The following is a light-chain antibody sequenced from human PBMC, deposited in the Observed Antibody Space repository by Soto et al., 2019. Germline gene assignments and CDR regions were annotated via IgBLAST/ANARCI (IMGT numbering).Light chain of an antibody. CDR1: QSVSSI. Sequence: EIVMTQSPVTLSVSPGERATLSCRASQSVSSILAWYQQKPGQAPSLLIYGAFTRATGIPARFSGTGSGTEFTLTISSLQSEDFALYYCQQYNDWPLTFGQGTKVDI. CDR2: GAF. CDR3: QQYNDWPLT. V-gene: IGKV3-15*01. J-gene: IGKJ1*01.